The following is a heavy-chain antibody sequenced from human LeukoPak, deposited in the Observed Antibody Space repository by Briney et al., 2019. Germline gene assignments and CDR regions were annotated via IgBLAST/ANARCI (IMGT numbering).Heavy chain of an antibody. J-gene: IGHJ5*02. CDR1: GYTFTGYY. CDR3: ARDHKTPYCSSTSCYPYNWFDP. Sequence: ASVKVSCKASGYTFTGYYMHWVRRAPGQGLEWMGCINPNSGGTNYAQKFQGRVTMTRGTSISTAYMELSRLRSDDTAVYYCARDHKTPYCSSTSCYPYNWFDPWGQGTLVTVSS. CDR2: INPNSGGT. D-gene: IGHD2-2*01. V-gene: IGHV1-2*02.